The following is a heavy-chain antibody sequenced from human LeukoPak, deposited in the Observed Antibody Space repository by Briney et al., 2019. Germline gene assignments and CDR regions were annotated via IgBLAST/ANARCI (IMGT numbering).Heavy chain of an antibody. D-gene: IGHD2-21*02. J-gene: IGHJ5*02. V-gene: IGHV4-39*01. CDR3: ARPETSVTEHNWFDP. CDR1: GASISSSAYY. CDR2: IGGSNYYRGST. Sequence: SETLSLTCTVSGASISSSAYYWGWIRQPPGKGLEWIGSIGGSNYYRGSTYYNPSLKSRVTIHVDTSKDRFSLKLSSVTAADTAVYYCARPETSVTEHNWFDPWGQGTLVTVSS.